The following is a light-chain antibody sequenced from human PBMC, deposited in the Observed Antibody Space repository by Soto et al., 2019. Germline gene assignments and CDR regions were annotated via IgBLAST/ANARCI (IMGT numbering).Light chain of an antibody. CDR3: SSYRSSSTLYEV. CDR1: SSDVGGYNY. CDR2: DVS. J-gene: IGLJ2*01. Sequence: QSVLTQPASVSGSPGQSITISCTGTSSDVGGYNYVSWYQQHPGKAPKLMIYDVSNRPSGVSNRFSGSKSGNTASLTISGLQAEDEADYYCSSYRSSSTLYEVFGGGTKLTVL. V-gene: IGLV2-14*01.